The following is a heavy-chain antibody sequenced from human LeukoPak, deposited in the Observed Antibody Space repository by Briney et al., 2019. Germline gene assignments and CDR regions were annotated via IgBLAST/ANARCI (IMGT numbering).Heavy chain of an antibody. CDR1: GGSISSYY. CDR2: IYYSGST. Sequence: PSETLSLTCTVSGGSISSYYWSWIRQPPGKGLEWIGYIYYSGSTYYNPSLKSRVTISVDTSKNQFSLKLSSVTAADTAVYYCARATYYYDSSGYFDYWGQGTLVTVSS. J-gene: IGHJ4*02. D-gene: IGHD3-22*01. CDR3: ARATYYYDSSGYFDY. V-gene: IGHV4-59*01.